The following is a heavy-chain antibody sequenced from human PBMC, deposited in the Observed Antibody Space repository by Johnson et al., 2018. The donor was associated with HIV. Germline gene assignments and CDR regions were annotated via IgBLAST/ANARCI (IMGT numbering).Heavy chain of an antibody. Sequence: VQLVESGGGLVQPGGSLRLSCAVSGFTFRYYWMSWVRQAPGKGLEWVANIKQDGSEKYYVDSVKGRFTISRDNAKNSLYLQMNSLRAEDTAVYYCARAEGLTGRNAFDIWGQGTMVTVSS. CDR3: ARAEGLTGRNAFDI. CDR2: IKQDGSEK. J-gene: IGHJ3*02. V-gene: IGHV3-7*02. CDR1: GFTFRYYW. D-gene: IGHD1-20*01.